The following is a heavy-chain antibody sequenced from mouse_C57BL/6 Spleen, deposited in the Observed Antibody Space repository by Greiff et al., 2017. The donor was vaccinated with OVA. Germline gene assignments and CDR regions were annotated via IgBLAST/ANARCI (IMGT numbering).Heavy chain of an antibody. CDR3: ARNRANWYFEV. D-gene: IGHD3-1*01. Sequence: QVQLQQSGPGLVQPSQSLSITCTVSGFSLTSYGVHWVRQSPGKGLEWLGVIWSGGRPAENAAFISRLIISTDNSKIQVFFKMNSLQADDTAIYYCARNRANWYFEVWGTGTTVTVSS. J-gene: IGHJ1*03. CDR2: IWSGGRP. CDR1: GFSLTSYG. V-gene: IGHV2-2*01.